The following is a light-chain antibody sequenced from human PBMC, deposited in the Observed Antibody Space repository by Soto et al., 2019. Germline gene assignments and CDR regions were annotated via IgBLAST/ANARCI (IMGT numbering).Light chain of an antibody. V-gene: IGKV1-5*03. Sequence: DIQMTQSPSTLSGSVGDRVTITCRSSQTISSRLAWYQQKPGKAPKLLIYKSSTFKSGVPLRFSGSSSGTDFTLGIISLQPDDFATYYCQQYNSYSEAFGQGTKVELK. J-gene: IGKJ1*01. CDR2: KSS. CDR3: QQYNSYSEA. CDR1: QTISSR.